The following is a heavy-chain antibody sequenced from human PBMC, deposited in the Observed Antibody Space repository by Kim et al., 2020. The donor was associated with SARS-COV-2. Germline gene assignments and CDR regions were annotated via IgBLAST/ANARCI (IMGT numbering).Heavy chain of an antibody. CDR2: IIPIFGTP. V-gene: IGHV1-69*13. D-gene: IGHD2-15*01. Sequence: SVKVSCKASGGTFGTYTITWVRQAPGQGLEWMGGIIPIFGTPDYAQNFQGRVTLSADESTKTVYMELSSLRAGDTAVYYCAKKEIVGPLDYWGQGTLVTVSS. J-gene: IGHJ4*02. CDR3: AKKEIVGPLDY. CDR1: GGTFGTYT.